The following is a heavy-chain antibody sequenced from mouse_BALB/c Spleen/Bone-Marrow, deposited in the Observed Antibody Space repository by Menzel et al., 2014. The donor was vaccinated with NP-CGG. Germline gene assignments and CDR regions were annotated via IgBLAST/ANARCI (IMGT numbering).Heavy chain of an antibody. CDR1: GYTFTSYW. V-gene: IGHV1S81*02. Sequence: QVQLQQPGAELVKPGASLKLSCKASGYTFTSYWMHWVKQRPGRGLEWIGEINPSNGRANYNEKFKSKATLTVDKSSSTAYMQLSSLTSEDSAVYYCAREMVFDITTVVATGGYYFDYWGQGTTLTVSS. J-gene: IGHJ2*01. CDR3: AREMVFDITTVVATGGYYFDY. D-gene: IGHD1-1*01. CDR2: INPSNGRA.